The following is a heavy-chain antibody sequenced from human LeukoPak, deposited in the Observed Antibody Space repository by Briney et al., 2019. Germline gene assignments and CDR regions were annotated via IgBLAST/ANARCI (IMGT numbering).Heavy chain of an antibody. CDR3: ARNWNIYGDLNWFDP. Sequence: SETLSLTCTVSGGSISGYYWSWIRQPPGKGLEWIGCIYYTGTTKYNPSLESRVTISVDTSKNQLSLKLTSVTAADTALYYCARNWNIYGDLNWFDPWGQGSLVTVSS. V-gene: IGHV4-59*01. D-gene: IGHD4-17*01. CDR1: GGSISGYY. CDR2: IYYTGTT. J-gene: IGHJ5*02.